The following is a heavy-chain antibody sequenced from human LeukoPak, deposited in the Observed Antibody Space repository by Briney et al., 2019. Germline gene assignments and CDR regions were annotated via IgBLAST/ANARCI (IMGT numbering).Heavy chain of an antibody. CDR1: GFTFSTSW. Sequence: PGGSLRLSCAASGFTFSTSWMHWVRQAPGKGLEWVANIKEDGSEKYHADSVKGRFTISRDNAKNSLYLQINSLRAEDTAVYFCARDRVTNSYDYYGLDVWGQGTTVSVSS. CDR3: ARDRVTNSYDYYGLDV. D-gene: IGHD3-10*01. CDR2: IKEDGSEK. V-gene: IGHV3-7*03. J-gene: IGHJ6*02.